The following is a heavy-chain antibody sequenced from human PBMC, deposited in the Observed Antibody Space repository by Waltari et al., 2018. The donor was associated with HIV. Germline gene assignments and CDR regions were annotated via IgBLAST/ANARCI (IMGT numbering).Heavy chain of an antibody. CDR3: AREPSLTTAYDY. D-gene: IGHD4-17*01. J-gene: IGHJ4*02. Sequence: QVQLVQSGAAVKKPGASVKVSCTASGYTFTGYYMHWVRQAPGQGLEWMGWINPNSGGTNYAQKFQGRVTMTRDTSISTAYMELTRLRSDDTAVYYCAREPSLTTAYDYWGQGTLVTVSS. CDR1: GYTFTGYY. CDR2: INPNSGGT. V-gene: IGHV1-2*02.